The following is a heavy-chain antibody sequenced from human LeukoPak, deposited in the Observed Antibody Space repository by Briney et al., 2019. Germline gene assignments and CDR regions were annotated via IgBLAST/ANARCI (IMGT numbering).Heavy chain of an antibody. J-gene: IGHJ4*02. V-gene: IGHV4-39*07. CDR3: ARDGPAQMVGFDY. CDR1: GGSISSNFYY. D-gene: IGHD3-10*01. CDR2: IHYGGST. Sequence: SETLSLTCTVSGGSISSNFYYWVWIRQPPGKGLEWIGSIHYGGSTFYNPSLTSRVTVSVDTSKNQFSLKLSTVTAADTAVYYCARDGPAQMVGFDYWGQGTLVTVSS.